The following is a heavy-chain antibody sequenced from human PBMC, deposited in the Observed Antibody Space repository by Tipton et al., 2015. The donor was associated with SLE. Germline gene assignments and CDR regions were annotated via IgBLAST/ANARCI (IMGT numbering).Heavy chain of an antibody. CDR1: GGSISSSSYY. CDR2: IYYTGST. J-gene: IGHJ4*02. D-gene: IGHD6-19*01. CDR3: ARGGMGIAVAGEFDS. V-gene: IGHV4-39*07. Sequence: TLSLTCTVSGGSISSSSYYWGWIRQPPGKGLEWIGSIYYTGSTNYNPSLKSRVTISVDTSKNQFSLRLNSVTAADTAVYYCARGGMGIAVAGEFDSWGQGTLVTVSS.